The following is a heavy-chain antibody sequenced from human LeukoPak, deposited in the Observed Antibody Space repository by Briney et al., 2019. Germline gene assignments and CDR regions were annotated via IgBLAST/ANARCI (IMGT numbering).Heavy chain of an antibody. V-gene: IGHV1-2*02. CDR3: ASQQLQWRESYYFDD. D-gene: IGHD5-24*01. CDR2: INPNSGGT. J-gene: IGHJ4*02. Sequence: ASVKVSCKASGYIFTGYYMHWVRQAPGQGLEWMGWINPNSGGTKYAQKFQCRVTMTRDTSISTAYMELSRLGSDDTALYYCASQQLQWRESYYFDDWGQGTLVTVSS. CDR1: GYIFTGYY.